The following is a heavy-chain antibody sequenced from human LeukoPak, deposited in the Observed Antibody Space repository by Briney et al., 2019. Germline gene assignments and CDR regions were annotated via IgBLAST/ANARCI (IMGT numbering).Heavy chain of an antibody. V-gene: IGHV4-61*02. CDR2: IYASGST. CDR3: ATSGPATVVTGASFDP. CDR1: GGSISSGAY. D-gene: IGHD4-23*01. J-gene: IGHJ5*02. Sequence: SETLSLTCTVSGGSISSGAYWGWIRQPAGKGLEWIGRIYASGSTNYNPSLQSRVTISVDTSKNQFSLKLSSVTATDTAVYYCATSGPATVVTGASFDPWGQGTLVTVSS.